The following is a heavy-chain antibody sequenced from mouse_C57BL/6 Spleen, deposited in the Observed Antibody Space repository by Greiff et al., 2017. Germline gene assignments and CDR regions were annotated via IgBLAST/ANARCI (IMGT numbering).Heavy chain of an antibody. CDR1: GYTFTDYN. J-gene: IGHJ3*01. Sequence: VQLQQSDAELVKPGASVKISCKVSGYTFTDYNIHWMKQRPEQGLEWIGYIYPRDGSTKYNEKFKGKATLTADKSSSTAYMPINSLTSEDSAVYFCAREGLQAWFAYWGQGTLVTVSA. V-gene: IGHV1-78*01. D-gene: IGHD2-4*01. CDR2: IYPRDGST. CDR3: AREGLQAWFAY.